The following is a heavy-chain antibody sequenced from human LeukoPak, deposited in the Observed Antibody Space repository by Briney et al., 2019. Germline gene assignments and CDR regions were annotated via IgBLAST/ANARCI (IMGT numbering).Heavy chain of an antibody. Sequence: SETLSLTCTVSGGSIRSYYWSWIRQPPGKGLEWIGYIYYSGSTNYNPSLKSRVSISVDTSKNQFSLKLSSVTAADTAVHYCARTGSTVTMLYPFDHWGQGTLVTVSS. CDR1: GGSIRSYY. V-gene: IGHV4-59*01. J-gene: IGHJ4*02. CDR2: IYYSGST. CDR3: ARTGSTVTMLYPFDH. D-gene: IGHD4-17*01.